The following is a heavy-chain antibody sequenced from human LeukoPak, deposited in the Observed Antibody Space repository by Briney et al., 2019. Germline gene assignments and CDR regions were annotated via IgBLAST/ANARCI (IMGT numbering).Heavy chain of an antibody. CDR2: ITWDDDK. D-gene: IGHD3-22*01. V-gene: IGHV2-5*02. CDR1: GSSPGTGGAG. Sequence: GPTPLQPPPTLTLTCTFSGSSPGTGGAGVGSFRQPPGKALEWPPLITWDDDKGFSPPLKSRLTISHYTSTKQLPLTVPNMDAVDTATYYCAHDSSGYYGFDYWGQGALVTVSS. J-gene: IGHJ4*02. CDR3: AHDSSGYYGFDY.